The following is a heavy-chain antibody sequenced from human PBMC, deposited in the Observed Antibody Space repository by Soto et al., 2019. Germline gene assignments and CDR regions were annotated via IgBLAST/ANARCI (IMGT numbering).Heavy chain of an antibody. CDR2: ISYDGNNK. D-gene: IGHD2-2*01. J-gene: IGHJ4*02. CDR3: ASARLDTPALDY. V-gene: IGHV3-30*09. Sequence: QVQLVESGGGVVQPGRSLRLSCAASGFTFSPYAMHWVRQAPGKGLEWVAVISYDGNNKNYADSVKGRLAISRDNSRNTLYLQRNSLRAEDTAVFYCASARLDTPALDYWGQGTLVTVSS. CDR1: GFTFSPYA.